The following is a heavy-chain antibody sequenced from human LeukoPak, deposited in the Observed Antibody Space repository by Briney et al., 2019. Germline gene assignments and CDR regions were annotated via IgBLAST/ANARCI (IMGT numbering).Heavy chain of an antibody. Sequence: ASVKVSCKASGYTFTGYYMHWVRQAPGQGLEWMGWINPNRGGTNYAQKFQGRVTMTEDTSTDTAYMELSSLRSEDTAVYYCATYLVTSYYYYMDVWGKGTTVTISS. CDR2: INPNRGGT. D-gene: IGHD6-6*01. V-gene: IGHV1-2*02. CDR3: ATYLVTSYYYYMDV. J-gene: IGHJ6*03. CDR1: GYTFTGYY.